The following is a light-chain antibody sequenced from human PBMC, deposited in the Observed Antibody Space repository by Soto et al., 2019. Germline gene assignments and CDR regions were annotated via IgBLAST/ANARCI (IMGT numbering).Light chain of an antibody. CDR2: GAS. V-gene: IGKV3-15*01. Sequence: EMVRTQSPATLSVYPGERASLPCRASQSVSSHLAWYQQKPGQAPRLLIFGASTRATGIPARFSVIESGAAFTPPISSLQSQDFAAYYCQQYNNWPPWTFGQGTKVHI. CDR3: QQYNNWPPWT. CDR1: QSVSSH. J-gene: IGKJ1*01.